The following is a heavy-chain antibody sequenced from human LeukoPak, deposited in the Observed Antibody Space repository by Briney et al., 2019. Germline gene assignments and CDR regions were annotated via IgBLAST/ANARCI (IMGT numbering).Heavy chain of an antibody. CDR2: INSNSGGT. CDR3: ARHPYSGSYHFDY. Sequence: ASVKVSCKASGYIFTGYYMHWVRQAPGQGLEWMGWINSNSGGTNSAQKFQGRVTVTRDTSISTAYMELSRLTSDDTAVYYCARHPYSGSYHFDYWGQGTLVTVSS. CDR1: GYIFTGYY. V-gene: IGHV1-2*02. J-gene: IGHJ4*02. D-gene: IGHD1-26*01.